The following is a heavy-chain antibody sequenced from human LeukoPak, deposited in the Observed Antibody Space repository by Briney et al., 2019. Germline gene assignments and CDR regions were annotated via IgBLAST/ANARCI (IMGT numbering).Heavy chain of an antibody. CDR1: GFTLSSYS. D-gene: IGHD1-26*01. CDR2: ISSSSSYM. CDR3: ARLRGSYYRYNWFDP. J-gene: IGHJ5*02. Sequence: PGGSLRLSCAASGFTLSSYSMNWVRQAPGKGLEWVSSISSSSSYMYYADSVKGRFTISRDNAKNSLYLQMNSLRAEDTAVYYCARLRGSYYRYNWFDPWGQGTLVTVSS. V-gene: IGHV3-21*01.